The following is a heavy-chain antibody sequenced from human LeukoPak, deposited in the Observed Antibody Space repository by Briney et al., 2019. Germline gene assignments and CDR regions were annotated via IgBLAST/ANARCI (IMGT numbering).Heavy chain of an antibody. D-gene: IGHD3-22*01. J-gene: IGHJ4*02. CDR1: GGSFSGYY. CDR2: INHSGST. V-gene: IGHV4-34*01. CDR3: ARVGYYDSSGYIVGDFDY. Sequence: SETLSLTCAVYGGSFSGYYWSWIRQPPGKGLEWIGEINHSGSTNYNPSLKSRVTISVDTSKNQFSLKLSSVTAADTAVYYCARVGYYDSSGYIVGDFDYWGQGTLVTVSS.